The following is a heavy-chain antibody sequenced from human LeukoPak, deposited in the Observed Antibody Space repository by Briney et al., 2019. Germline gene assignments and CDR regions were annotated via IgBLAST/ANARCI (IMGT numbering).Heavy chain of an antibody. CDR3: ARGYSYGSYYFDY. D-gene: IGHD5-18*01. CDR1: GGSISSYY. CDR2: VYYSGST. Sequence: SETLSLTCTVSGGSISSYYWSWIRQPPGKGLEWIGYVYYSGSTNYNPSLKSRVTISVDTSKNQFSLKLSSVTAADTAVYYCARGYSYGSYYFDYWGQGTLVTVSS. J-gene: IGHJ4*02. V-gene: IGHV4-59*01.